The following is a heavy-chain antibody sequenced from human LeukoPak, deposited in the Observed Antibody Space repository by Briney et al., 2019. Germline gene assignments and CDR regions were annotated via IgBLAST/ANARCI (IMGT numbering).Heavy chain of an antibody. V-gene: IGHV3-30*04. Sequence: PGRSLRLSCAASGFNFSSYAMHWVRQAPGKGLEWVAVISYDGSNKYYADSVKGRFTISRDNAKNTLYLQMNSLRAEDTAVYYCARAGTSSGSYYRFDPWGQGTLVTVSS. CDR2: ISYDGSNK. D-gene: IGHD1-26*01. CDR1: GFNFSSYA. CDR3: ARAGTSSGSYYRFDP. J-gene: IGHJ5*02.